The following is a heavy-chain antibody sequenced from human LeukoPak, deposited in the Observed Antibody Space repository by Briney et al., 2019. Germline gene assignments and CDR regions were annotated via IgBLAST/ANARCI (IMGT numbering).Heavy chain of an antibody. CDR1: GYSFTTYW. CDR2: IYPGDSDT. J-gene: IGHJ4*02. V-gene: IGHV5-51*01. D-gene: IGHD5-18*01. Sequence: GESLKISCKGSGYSFTTYWIGWVRQMPGKGLEWMGIIYPGDSDTRYSPSFQGQVTISVDKSINTAYLQWSSLKASDTAMYYCARHIDFGRGYRNGYNYRGQGTLVTVSS. CDR3: ARHIDFGRGYRNGYNY.